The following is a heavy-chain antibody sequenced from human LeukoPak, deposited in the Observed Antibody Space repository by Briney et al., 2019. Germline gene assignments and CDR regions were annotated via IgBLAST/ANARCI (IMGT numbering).Heavy chain of an antibody. D-gene: IGHD2-2*01. Sequence: GASVKVSCKASGYTFTGYYMHWVRQAPGQGLEWMGIINPSGGSTSYAQKFQGRVTMTRDTSTSTVYMELSSLRSEDTAVYYCARARRYCSSTSCYAGIRYWFDPWGQGTLVTVSS. J-gene: IGHJ5*02. CDR1: GYTFTGYY. CDR3: ARARRYCSSTSCYAGIRYWFDP. V-gene: IGHV1-46*01. CDR2: INPSGGST.